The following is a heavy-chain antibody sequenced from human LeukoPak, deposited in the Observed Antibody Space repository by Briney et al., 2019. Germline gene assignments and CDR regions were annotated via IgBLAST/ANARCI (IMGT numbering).Heavy chain of an antibody. Sequence: SETLSLTCTVSGGSISNGGYYWSWIRQHPGKGLEWIGYIYYSGSTYYNPSPKSRVIISMDTSKNQFSLNLSSVTAADTAVYYCARARPFSSRDLDYWGQGTLVTVSS. J-gene: IGHJ4*02. CDR2: IYYSGST. CDR3: ARARPFSSRDLDY. CDR1: GGSISNGGYY. V-gene: IGHV4-31*03.